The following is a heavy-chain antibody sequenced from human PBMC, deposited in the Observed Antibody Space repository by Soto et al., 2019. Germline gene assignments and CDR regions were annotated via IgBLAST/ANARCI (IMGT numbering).Heavy chain of an antibody. CDR1: GFSLTTRGMT. D-gene: IGHD6-13*01. J-gene: IGHJ4*02. V-gene: IGHV2-5*01. Sequence: ESGPTLVNPTQTLTLTCTVSGFSLTTRGMTLGWIRQPPGKAPEWLALSTQYSPSLQSRLTFTEDTSKNQVVLTMTNMGPVDTATYYCTLRQDTSRGPIYWGQGIMVTVSS. CDR3: TLRQDTSRGPIY. CDR2: ST.